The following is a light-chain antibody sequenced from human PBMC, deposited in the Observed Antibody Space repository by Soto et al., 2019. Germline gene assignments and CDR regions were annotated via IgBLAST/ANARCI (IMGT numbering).Light chain of an antibody. CDR2: DAS. V-gene: IGKV3-11*01. CDR3: QQRSDWAGLT. Sequence: EIVLTQSPATLSLSPGERASLSCRASQSVRSYLAWYQQKPGQAPRLLISDASNRATGIPARFSGSGSGTDFTLTISSLEPEDFAVYYCQQRSDWAGLTFGGGTKVEIK. CDR1: QSVRSY. J-gene: IGKJ4*01.